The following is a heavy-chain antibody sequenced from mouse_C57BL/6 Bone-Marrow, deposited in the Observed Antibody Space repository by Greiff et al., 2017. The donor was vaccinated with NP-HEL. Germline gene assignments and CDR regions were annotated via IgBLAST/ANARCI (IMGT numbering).Heavy chain of an antibody. CDR1: GYTFTSYW. CDR2: FHPNSGST. J-gene: IGHJ3*01. V-gene: IGHV1-64*01. D-gene: IGHD2-5*01. Sequence: QVQLQQPGAELVKPGASVKLSCKASGYTFTSYWMHWVTQRPGQGLAWIGMFHPNSGSTNYNEKFKSKATLTLDNSSSTAYMQLSSLTSEDSAVYYCAREGRGYSNYAWFAYWGQGTLVTVSA. CDR3: AREGRGYSNYAWFAY.